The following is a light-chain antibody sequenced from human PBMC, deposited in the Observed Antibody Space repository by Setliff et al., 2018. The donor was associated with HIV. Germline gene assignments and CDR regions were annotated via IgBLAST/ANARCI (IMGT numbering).Light chain of an antibody. Sequence: QSVLTQPASVSGSPGQSITISCTGTSSDVGGYNYVSWYQHYPGNAPKFMIYDVTTRPSGVSNRFSGSKSGNTASLTISGLQAEDEADYFCCSYVTGSTYVCGTGTKVTVL. J-gene: IGLJ1*01. CDR3: CSYVTGSTYV. V-gene: IGLV2-23*02. CDR2: DVT. CDR1: SSDVGGYNY.